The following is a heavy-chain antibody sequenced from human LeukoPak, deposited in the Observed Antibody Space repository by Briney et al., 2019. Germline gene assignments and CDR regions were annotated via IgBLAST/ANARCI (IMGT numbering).Heavy chain of an antibody. V-gene: IGHV3-33*01. CDR3: ARETLIAAAGLFDY. J-gene: IGHJ4*02. CDR2: IWYDGSNK. D-gene: IGHD6-13*01. Sequence: GGSLRLSCAASGFTFSSYGMHWVRQAPGKGLEWVAVIWYDGSNKYYADSVKGRFTTSRDNSKNTLYLQMNSLRAEDTAVYYCARETLIAAAGLFDYWGQGTLVTVSS. CDR1: GFTFSSYG.